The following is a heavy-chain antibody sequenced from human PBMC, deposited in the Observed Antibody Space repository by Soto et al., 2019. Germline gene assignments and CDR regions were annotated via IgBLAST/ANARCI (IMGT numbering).Heavy chain of an antibody. V-gene: IGHV1-69*13. Sequence: SVKVSCKASGGTFSSYAISWVRQAPGQGLEWMGGIIPIFGTANYAQKFQGRVTITADESTSTAYMELSSLRSEDTAVYYCARLVVPAANWFDPWGQGTLVTVST. CDR3: ARLVVPAANWFDP. J-gene: IGHJ5*02. CDR1: GGTFSSYA. CDR2: IIPIFGTA. D-gene: IGHD2-2*01.